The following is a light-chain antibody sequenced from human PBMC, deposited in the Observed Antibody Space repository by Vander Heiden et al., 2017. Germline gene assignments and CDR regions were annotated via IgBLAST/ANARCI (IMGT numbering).Light chain of an antibody. CDR1: QGISSY. J-gene: IGKJ2*01. Sequence: ATWITQSLSSFSASIGDRVTITFRASQGISSYLAWYQQKPGKAPKLLIYAASTLQSGVPSRFSGSGSGTDFTLTISCLQSEDFATYYCQQYYSYPYTFGQGTKVEIK. V-gene: IGKV1-8*01. CDR3: QQYYSYPYT. CDR2: AAS.